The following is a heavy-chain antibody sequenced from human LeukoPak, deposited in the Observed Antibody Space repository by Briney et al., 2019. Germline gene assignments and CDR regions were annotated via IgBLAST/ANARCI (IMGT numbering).Heavy chain of an antibody. D-gene: IGHD6-6*01. Sequence: PSETLSLTCTVSGGSISSHYWSLIRQPPGKGLEWIGYIYYSGSTNYNPSLKSRVTISVDTSKNQFSLKLSSVTAADTAVYYCARVARSRYSSSSGSWFDPWGQGTLVTVYS. J-gene: IGHJ5*02. V-gene: IGHV4-59*11. CDR3: ARVARSRYSSSSGSWFDP. CDR1: GGSISSHY. CDR2: IYYSGST.